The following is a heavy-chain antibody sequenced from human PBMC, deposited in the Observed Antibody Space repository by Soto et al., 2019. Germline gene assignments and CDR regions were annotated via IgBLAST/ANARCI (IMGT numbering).Heavy chain of an antibody. CDR1: GGSISSGGYY. Sequence: QVQLQESGPGLVKPSQTLSLTCTVSGGSISSGGYYWSWIRQHPGKGLEWIGYIYYSGSTYYHPSLKSRVTISVDTSKNQFSLKLSSVTAADTAVYYCARGGRRSPVMDVWGQGTTVTVSS. J-gene: IGHJ6*02. CDR3: ARGGRRSPVMDV. CDR2: IYYSGST. V-gene: IGHV4-31*03.